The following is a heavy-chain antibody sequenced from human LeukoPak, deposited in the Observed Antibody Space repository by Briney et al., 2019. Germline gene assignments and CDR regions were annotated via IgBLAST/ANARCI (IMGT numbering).Heavy chain of an antibody. Sequence: SETLSLTCTVSGDSINSLDLWSWVRQPPGKGLEWIGEMYLSGTTHSSPSVKSRVTTSIDKSKNQFFLNLSSVTAADTAVYYCAGLVGRYSSGLYYYYFDYWGQGTLVTVSS. CDR1: GDSINSLDL. CDR3: AGLVGRYSSGLYYYYFDY. J-gene: IGHJ4*02. D-gene: IGHD3-22*01. V-gene: IGHV4-4*02. CDR2: MYLSGTT.